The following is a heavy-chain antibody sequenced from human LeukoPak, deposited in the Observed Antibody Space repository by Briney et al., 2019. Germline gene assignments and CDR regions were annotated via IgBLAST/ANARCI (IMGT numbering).Heavy chain of an antibody. CDR2: IWYDGSNK. CDR1: GFTFSSYG. Sequence: GGSLRLSCAASGFTFSSYGMHWVRQAPGKGLEWVAVIWYDGSNKYYADSVKGRFTISRDNSKNTLYLQMNSLRAEDTAVYYCARDRAGYSHENFDYWGQGTLVTVSS. V-gene: IGHV3-33*01. J-gene: IGHJ4*02. D-gene: IGHD5-18*01. CDR3: ARDRAGYSHENFDY.